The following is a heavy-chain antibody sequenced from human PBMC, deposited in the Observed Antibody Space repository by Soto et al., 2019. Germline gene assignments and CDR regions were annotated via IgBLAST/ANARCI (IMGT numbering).Heavy chain of an antibody. CDR1: GFTFNDYG. D-gene: IGHD2-2*01. CDR3: AREDSIITPAVSDF. V-gene: IGHV3-21*01. Sequence: LRLSCVVSGFTFNDYGINWVRQAPGKGLEWVSTVSKSDYTYYSDSVKGRFTISRDNAKNSVSLQMNTLRAEDTAVYYCAREDSIITPAVSDFWGQGTLVTVSS. J-gene: IGHJ4*02. CDR2: VSKSDYT.